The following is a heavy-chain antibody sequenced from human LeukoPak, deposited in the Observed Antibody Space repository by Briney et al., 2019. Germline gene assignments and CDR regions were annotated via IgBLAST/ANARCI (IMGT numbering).Heavy chain of an antibody. Sequence: SQTLSLTCAISGDSVSSNSAARNWIRQSPSRGLEWLGRTYYRSRWYNEYEVSVRSRITISPDTSKNQVYLQLNFVTPEDTAVYYCARSSGDLDYWGQGTLVTVSS. CDR3: ARSSGDLDY. D-gene: IGHD1-26*01. CDR1: GDSVSSNSAA. J-gene: IGHJ4*02. CDR2: TYYRSRWYN. V-gene: IGHV6-1*01.